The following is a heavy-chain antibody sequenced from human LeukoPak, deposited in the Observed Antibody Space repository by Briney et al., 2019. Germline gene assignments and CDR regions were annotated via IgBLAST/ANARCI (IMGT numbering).Heavy chain of an antibody. CDR2: IIPIFGTA. J-gene: IGHJ6*03. Sequence: ASVKVSCKASGGTFSSYAISWVRQAPGQGLEWMGGIIPIFGTANYAQKFQGRVTITTDESTSTAYMELSSLRSEDTAVYYCARAPIAAGTISRYYYYYYMDVWGKGTTVTVSS. V-gene: IGHV1-69*05. D-gene: IGHD6-13*01. CDR1: GGTFSSYA. CDR3: ARAPIAAGTISRYYYYYYMDV.